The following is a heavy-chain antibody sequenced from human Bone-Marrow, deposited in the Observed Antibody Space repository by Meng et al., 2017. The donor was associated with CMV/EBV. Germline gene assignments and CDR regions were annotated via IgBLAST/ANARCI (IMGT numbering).Heavy chain of an antibody. J-gene: IGHJ4*02. V-gene: IGHV3-30*02. D-gene: IGHD2-2*01. CDR3: AKYPRYCSSTSCYDYYFDY. CDR2: IRYDGSNK. Sequence: GGSLRLSCAASGFTFSSYGMHWVRQAPGKGLERVAFIRYDGSNKYYADSVKGRFTISRDNSKNTLYLQMNSLRAEDTAVYYCAKYPRYCSSTSCYDYYFDYWGQGTLVTVSS. CDR1: GFTFSSYG.